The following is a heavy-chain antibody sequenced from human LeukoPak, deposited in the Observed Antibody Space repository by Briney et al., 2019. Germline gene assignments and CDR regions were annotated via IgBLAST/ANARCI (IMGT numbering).Heavy chain of an antibody. J-gene: IGHJ6*03. V-gene: IGHV3-64*01. CDR2: ISSNGGST. D-gene: IGHD5-12*01. CDR1: GFTFSSYA. CDR3: ARDIVATINAYYYIDV. Sequence: GGSLRLSCAASGFTFSSYAMHWVRQAPGKGLEYVSAISSNGGSTYYANSVKGRFTISRDKSKNTLYLQMGSLRAEAKAVYYCARDIVATINAYYYIDVWGKGTTVTVYS.